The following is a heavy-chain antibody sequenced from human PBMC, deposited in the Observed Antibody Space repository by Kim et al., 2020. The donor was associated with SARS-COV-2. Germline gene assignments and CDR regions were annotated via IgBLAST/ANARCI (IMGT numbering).Heavy chain of an antibody. V-gene: IGHV3-33*01. J-gene: IGHJ4*02. CDR2: IWYDGSNK. CDR1: EFTFNNYG. CDR3: AREDLAAAGRSFDY. Sequence: GGSLRLSCAASEFTFNNYGMHWVRQAPGKGLEWVAVIWYDGSNKYYADSVKGRFTISRDNSKNTLSLHMNSLRAEDTAVYYCAREDLAAAGRSFDYWGQGTLVTVSS. D-gene: IGHD6-13*01.